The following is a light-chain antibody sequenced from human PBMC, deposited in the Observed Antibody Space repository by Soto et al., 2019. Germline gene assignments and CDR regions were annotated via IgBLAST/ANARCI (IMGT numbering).Light chain of an antibody. CDR2: GTS. CDR1: QDIRTA. CDR3: LQDYKYPRT. V-gene: IGKV1-6*01. J-gene: IGKJ1*01. Sequence: ATQITQSPSSLSASVGDRVTITCRASQDIRTAIGWDQQNPGKAPKLLIYGTSTLQSGVPSRFSGSGSGTDFTLTISSLQPEDVATYYCLQDYKYPRTFGQGTKVEI.